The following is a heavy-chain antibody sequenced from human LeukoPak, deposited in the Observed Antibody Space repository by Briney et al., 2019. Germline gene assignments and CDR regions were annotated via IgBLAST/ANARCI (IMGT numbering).Heavy chain of an antibody. J-gene: IGHJ4*02. Sequence: PGGSLRLSCAASGFTFSDYYMSWIRQAPGKGLEWASYISSSGSTIYYADSVKGRFTISRDNAKNSLYLQMNSLRAEDTAVYYCARAPTVTTLPFDYWGQGTLVTVSS. V-gene: IGHV3-11*01. CDR2: ISSSGSTI. CDR3: ARAPTVTTLPFDY. CDR1: GFTFSDYY. D-gene: IGHD4-17*01.